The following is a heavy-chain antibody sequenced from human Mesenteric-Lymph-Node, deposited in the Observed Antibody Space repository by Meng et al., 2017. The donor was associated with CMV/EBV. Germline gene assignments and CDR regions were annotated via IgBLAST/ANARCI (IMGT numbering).Heavy chain of an antibody. D-gene: IGHD3-3*01. V-gene: IGHV3-23*01. CDR2: INNNAGNR. CDR1: GFSFSTYV. J-gene: IGHJ4*02. CDR3: ARRVHCFDY. Sequence: GESLKISCAASGFSFSTYVMSWVRQAPGKGLEWVSSINNNAGNRYYADSLKGRFTISRDNSKSTVYLQMNDLRAEDTAVYYCARRVHCFDYWGQGTLVTVSS.